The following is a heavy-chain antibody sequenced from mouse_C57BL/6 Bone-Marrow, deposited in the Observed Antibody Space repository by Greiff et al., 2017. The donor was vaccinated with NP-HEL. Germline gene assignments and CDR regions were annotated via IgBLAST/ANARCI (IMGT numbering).Heavy chain of an antibody. CDR3: APQQRYYFDY. Sequence: QVQLQQSGAELVRPGASVKLSCKASGYTFTDYYINWMKQRPGQGLEWIARIYPGSGNTYYNEKFKGKATLTAEKSSSTAYMQLSSLTSEDSAVYYCAPQQRYYFDYWGQGTTLRVSS. J-gene: IGHJ2*01. CDR2: IYPGSGNT. V-gene: IGHV1-76*01. CDR1: GYTFTDYY.